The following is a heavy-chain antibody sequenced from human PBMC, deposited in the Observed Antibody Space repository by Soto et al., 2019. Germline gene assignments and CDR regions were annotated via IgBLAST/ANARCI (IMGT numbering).Heavy chain of an antibody. D-gene: IGHD3-9*01. Sequence: ASVKVSCKASGYTFTSYGISWVRQAPGQGLEWMGWISAYDGNTNYAQKLQGRVTMTTDTSTSTAYMELRSLRSDDTAVYYCARENPPYYDILTGYYPSTSRGMDVWGQGTTVTVSS. CDR1: GYTFTSYG. CDR3: ARENPPYYDILTGYYPSTSRGMDV. CDR2: ISAYDGNT. J-gene: IGHJ6*02. V-gene: IGHV1-18*01.